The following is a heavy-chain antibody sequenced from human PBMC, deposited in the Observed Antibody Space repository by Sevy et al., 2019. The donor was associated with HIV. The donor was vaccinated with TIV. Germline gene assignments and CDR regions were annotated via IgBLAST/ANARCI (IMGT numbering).Heavy chain of an antibody. CDR1: GFTFSTYP. D-gene: IGHD1-26*01. CDR2: ISGSGGST. Sequence: GGSLRLSCAASGFTFSTYPMTWVRQAPGKGLKGVSAISGSGGSTYYADSVKGRFTISRDNSKKTLYLQMNSLGAADTAVYYCAKGEASFYGMDVWGQGTTVTVSS. J-gene: IGHJ6*02. CDR3: AKGEASFYGMDV. V-gene: IGHV3-23*01.